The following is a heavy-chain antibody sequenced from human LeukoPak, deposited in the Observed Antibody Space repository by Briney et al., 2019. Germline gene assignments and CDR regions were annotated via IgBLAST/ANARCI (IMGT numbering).Heavy chain of an antibody. Sequence: GGSLRLSCAASGFTFSSYGMHWVRQAPGKGLEWVSTISGGGGSTYYADSVKGRFTNSRDNSKNTLYLQVNSLRAEDTAVYYCAKGGKWDVTPFDYWGQGTLVTVSS. CDR3: AKGGKWDVTPFDY. CDR1: GFTFSSYG. D-gene: IGHD1-26*01. CDR2: ISGGGGST. J-gene: IGHJ4*02. V-gene: IGHV3-23*01.